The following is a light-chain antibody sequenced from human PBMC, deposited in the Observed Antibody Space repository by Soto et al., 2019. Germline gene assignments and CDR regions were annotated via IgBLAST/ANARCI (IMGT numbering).Light chain of an antibody. V-gene: IGKV1-17*03. CDR3: QQYSVYWT. CDR1: QGISNY. CDR2: AAS. J-gene: IGKJ1*01. Sequence: DIQMTQSPSAMSASVGDRATITCRASQGISNYLAWFQQKPGKVPKRLIYAASSWAGGVPSRFTGSGSGTEFTLTINSLQPDDFATYYCQQYSVYWTFGQGTKVDIK.